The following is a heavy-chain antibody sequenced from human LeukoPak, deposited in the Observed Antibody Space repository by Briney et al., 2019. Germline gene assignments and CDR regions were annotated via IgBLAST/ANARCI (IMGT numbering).Heavy chain of an antibody. V-gene: IGHV4-61*02. J-gene: IGHJ4*02. CDR3: ARCYSNYEYYFDY. CDR2: IYTSGST. D-gene: IGHD4-11*01. Sequence: SETLSLTCTDSGGSISSGSYYWSWIRQPAGKGLEWIGRIYTSGSTYYNPSLKSRVTISVDTSKNQFSLKLSSVTAADTAVYYCARCYSNYEYYFDYWGQGTLVTVSS. CDR1: GGSISSGSYY.